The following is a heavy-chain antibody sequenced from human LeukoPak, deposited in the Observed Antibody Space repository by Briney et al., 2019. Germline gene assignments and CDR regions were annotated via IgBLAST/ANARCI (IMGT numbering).Heavy chain of an antibody. J-gene: IGHJ5*02. Sequence: ASVKVSCKTSGGTFNNSAVSWVRQAPGQGLEWLGGIMPLFGTAGYAQKFQGRVTITKDESTRTVYLELTSLTSDDTAVYYCARDVHGDYGSGWFDPWGQGTLVSVSS. D-gene: IGHD4-17*01. V-gene: IGHV1-69*05. CDR2: IMPLFGTA. CDR1: GGTFNNSA. CDR3: ARDVHGDYGSGWFDP.